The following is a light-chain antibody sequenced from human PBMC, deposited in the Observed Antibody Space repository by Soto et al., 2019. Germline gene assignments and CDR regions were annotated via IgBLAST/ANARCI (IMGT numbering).Light chain of an antibody. CDR2: DAS. V-gene: IGKV1-33*01. J-gene: IGKJ4*01. CDR1: QDISNY. CDR3: HQYGSLPPLT. Sequence: DIQMTQSPSSLSASVGDRVTITCQASQDISNYLNWYQQKPGKAPKLLIYDASNLETGVPSRFSGSGSGTDVTFTISSLQPEDIARYYCHQYGSLPPLTFGERTKVGIK.